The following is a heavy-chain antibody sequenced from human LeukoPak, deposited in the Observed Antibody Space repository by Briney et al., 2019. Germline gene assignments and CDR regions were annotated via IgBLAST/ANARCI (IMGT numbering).Heavy chain of an antibody. V-gene: IGHV4-34*01. CDR2: INHSGST. D-gene: IGHD3-22*01. CDR1: GGSFSGYY. CDR3: ASSSGYYYGYFDY. Sequence: SETLSLTCAVYGGSFSGYYWSWIRQPPGKGLEWIGEINHSGSTNYNPSLKSRVTISVDTSKNQFSLKLSSVTAADTAVYYCASSSGYYYGYFDYWGQGTLVTDSS. J-gene: IGHJ4*02.